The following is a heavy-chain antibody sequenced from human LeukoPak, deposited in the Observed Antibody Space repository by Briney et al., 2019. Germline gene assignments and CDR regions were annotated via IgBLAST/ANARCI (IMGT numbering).Heavy chain of an antibody. V-gene: IGHV3-66*01. D-gene: IGHD5-12*01. CDR3: ARATDSSYDPFDS. CDR2: IYSGGTT. CDR1: GVTVSSNY. J-gene: IGHJ4*02. Sequence: GGSLRLSCAASGVTVSSNYMTWVRQAPGKGLEWVSVIYSGGTTYYADSVKGRFIISRDNSKNTLYLQMNTLRAEDTAMYYCARATDSSYDPFDSWGQGTLVTVSS.